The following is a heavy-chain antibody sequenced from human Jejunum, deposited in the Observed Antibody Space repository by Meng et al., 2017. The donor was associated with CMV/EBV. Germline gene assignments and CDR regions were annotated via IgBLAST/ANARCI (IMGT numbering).Heavy chain of an antibody. J-gene: IGHJ4*02. D-gene: IGHD3-3*01. CDR3: ARGIYDFWEPDY. CDR2: IYYTGTT. Sequence: LKLQWSGPGLLKPSETLSLTCTVSGDSITNNSHFWGWIRQSPGKGLEWIGTIYYTGTTYNNPSLKSRVAISIDTSKNQFSLKLTSVTAADTAKYYCARGIYDFWEPDYWGQGTLVTVSS. CDR1: GDSITNNSHF. V-gene: IGHV4-39*07.